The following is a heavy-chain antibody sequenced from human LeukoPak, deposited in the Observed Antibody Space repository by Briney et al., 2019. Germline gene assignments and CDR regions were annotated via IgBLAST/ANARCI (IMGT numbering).Heavy chain of an antibody. CDR2: INSDGSST. J-gene: IGHJ4*02. D-gene: IGHD5-24*01. V-gene: IGHV3-74*01. CDR3: ARVRFWASDY. Sequence: GGSLRLSCAASGFTFSSYWMNWVRQAPGKGLVWVSRINSDGSSTSYADSVKGRFTISRDNAKNTLYLQMDGLRAEDTAMYYCARVRFWASDYWGQGTLVTVSS. CDR1: GFTFSSYW.